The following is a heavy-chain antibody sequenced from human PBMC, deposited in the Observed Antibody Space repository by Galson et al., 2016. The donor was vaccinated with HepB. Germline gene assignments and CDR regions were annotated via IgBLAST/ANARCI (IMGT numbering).Heavy chain of an antibody. Sequence: SLRLSCAASGFTFSNYAMIWVRQPPGKGLEWVSIIHGSGDITLYADSVEGRFTISRDNSKNTLYMQMNSLRVEDTAVYYCAKAVHGGSPRPHSWGQGILVTVSS. CDR2: IHGSGDIT. CDR1: GFTFSNYA. J-gene: IGHJ5*02. V-gene: IGHV3-23*01. D-gene: IGHD1-26*01. CDR3: AKAVHGGSPRPHS.